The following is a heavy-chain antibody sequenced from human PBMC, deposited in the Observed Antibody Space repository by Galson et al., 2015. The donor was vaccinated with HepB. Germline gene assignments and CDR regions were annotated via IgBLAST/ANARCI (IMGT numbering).Heavy chain of an antibody. CDR1: GGSFSGYY. J-gene: IGHJ4*02. CDR2: INHSGST. Sequence: ETLSLTCAVYGGSFSGYYWSWIRQPPGKGLEWIGEINHSGSTNYNPSLKSRVTISVDTSKNQFSLKLSSVTAEDTAVYYCAKRPPLRYFDYWGQGTLVTVSS. V-gene: IGHV4-34*01. CDR3: AKRPPLRYFDY.